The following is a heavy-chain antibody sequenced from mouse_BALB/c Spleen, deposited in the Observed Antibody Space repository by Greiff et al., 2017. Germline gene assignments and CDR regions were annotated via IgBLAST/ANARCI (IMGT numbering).Heavy chain of an antibody. CDR2: ISSGGGST. V-gene: IGHV5-12-1*01. J-gene: IGHJ4*01. Sequence: DVMLVESGGGLVKPGGSLKLSCAASGFAFSSYDMSWVRQTPEKRLEWVAYISSGGGSTYYPDTVKGRFTISRDNAKNTLYLQMSSLKSEDTAMYYCARGGRQLGLRGMDYWGQGTSVTVSS. CDR3: ARGGRQLGLRGMDY. D-gene: IGHD3-2*01. CDR1: GFAFSSYD.